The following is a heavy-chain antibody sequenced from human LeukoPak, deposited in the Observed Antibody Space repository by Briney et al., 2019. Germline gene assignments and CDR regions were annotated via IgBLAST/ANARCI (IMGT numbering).Heavy chain of an antibody. Sequence: PGGSLRLSCAASRYTFSSYAMSWVRQAPGKGLEWVSAISGSGGSTYYADSVKGRFTISRDNSKNTLYLQMNSLRADDTAVYYCAHISSSWPDYWGQGTLVTVSS. CDR2: ISGSGGST. V-gene: IGHV3-23*01. CDR1: RYTFSSYA. D-gene: IGHD6-13*01. CDR3: AHISSSWPDY. J-gene: IGHJ4*02.